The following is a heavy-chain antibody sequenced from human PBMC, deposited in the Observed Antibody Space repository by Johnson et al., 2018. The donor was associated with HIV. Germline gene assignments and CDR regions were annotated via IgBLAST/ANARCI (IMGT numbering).Heavy chain of an antibody. Sequence: HWVRQAPGKGLEWVSGTSWNSGSIGYADSVKGRFTISRDNAKNSLYLQMNSLRAEDTAVYYCATFGYTSGWIVTDDAFDIWGQGTMVTVSS. D-gene: IGHD6-19*01. J-gene: IGHJ3*02. CDR2: TSWNSGSI. V-gene: IGHV3-9*01. CDR3: ATFGYTSGWIVTDDAFDI.